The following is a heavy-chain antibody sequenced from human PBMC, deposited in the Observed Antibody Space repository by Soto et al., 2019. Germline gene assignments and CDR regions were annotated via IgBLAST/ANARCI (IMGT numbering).Heavy chain of an antibody. CDR2: ISSSGRTI. CDR3: ARDRSMGRPGWFDP. CDR1: GFTFSDYY. V-gene: IGHV3-11*01. Sequence: QVQLVESGGGLVKPGGSLRLSCAASGFTFSDYYMSWIRQAPGKGLEWVSYISSSGRTIYYADSVKGRFTISRDNAKNSLYLETKSLGAEDTAVYYCARDRSMGRPGWFDPWGQGTLVTVFS. D-gene: IGHD1-26*01. J-gene: IGHJ5*02.